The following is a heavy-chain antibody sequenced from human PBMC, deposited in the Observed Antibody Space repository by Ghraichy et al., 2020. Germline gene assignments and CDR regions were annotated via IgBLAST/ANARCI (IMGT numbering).Heavy chain of an antibody. V-gene: IGHV3-48*02. Sequence: GESLNISCAASGFTFSSYSMNWVRQAPGKGLEWVSYISSSSSTIYYADSVKGRFTISRDNAKNSLYLQMHSLRDEDTAVYYCARDPYYYDSSGYLADAFDIWCQGTMVTVSS. D-gene: IGHD3-22*01. CDR2: ISSSSSTI. CDR1: GFTFSSYS. J-gene: IGHJ3*02. CDR3: ARDPYYYDSSGYLADAFDI.